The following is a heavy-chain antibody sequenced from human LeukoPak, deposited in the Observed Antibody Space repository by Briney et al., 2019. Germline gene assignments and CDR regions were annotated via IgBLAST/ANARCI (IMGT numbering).Heavy chain of an antibody. J-gene: IGHJ4*02. CDR1: GYTFTSYY. Sequence: ASVKVSCKASGYTFTSYYMHWVRQAPGQGPEWMGIINPSGGSTSYAQKFQGRVTMTRDTSTSTVYMELSSLRSEDTAVYYCARDLGYNHPLYYFDYWGQGTLVTVSS. CDR3: ARDLGYNHPLYYFDY. CDR2: INPSGGST. V-gene: IGHV1-46*01. D-gene: IGHD5-24*01.